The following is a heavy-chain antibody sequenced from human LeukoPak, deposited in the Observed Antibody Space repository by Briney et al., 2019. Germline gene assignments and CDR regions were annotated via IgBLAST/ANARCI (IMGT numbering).Heavy chain of an antibody. D-gene: IGHD3-22*01. CDR1: GFTVSSNY. V-gene: IGHV3-23*01. CDR2: ISGSGGST. CDR3: AKEKDYYDSSGYLVY. Sequence: GGSLRLSCAASGFTVSSNYMSWVRQAPGKGLEWVSAISGSGGSTYYADSVKGRFTISRDNSKNTLYLQMNSLRAEDTAVYYCAKEKDYYDSSGYLVYWGQGTLVTVSS. J-gene: IGHJ4*02.